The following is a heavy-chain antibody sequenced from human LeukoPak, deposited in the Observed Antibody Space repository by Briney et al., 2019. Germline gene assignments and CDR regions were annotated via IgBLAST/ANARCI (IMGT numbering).Heavy chain of an antibody. J-gene: IGHJ6*03. CDR1: GFTFSSYA. CDR3: ARGSKGVAGTTYYYYYMYA. V-gene: IGHV3-30*01. CDR2: ISYDGSNK. D-gene: IGHD6-19*01. Sequence: GGSLRLSCAASGFTFSSYAMHWVRQAPGKGLEWVAVISYDGSNKYYADSVKGRFTSSRDNSKNTLYLQMDSLRGEDTSVYYCARGSKGVAGTTYYYYYMYAWGKGTTVAVSS.